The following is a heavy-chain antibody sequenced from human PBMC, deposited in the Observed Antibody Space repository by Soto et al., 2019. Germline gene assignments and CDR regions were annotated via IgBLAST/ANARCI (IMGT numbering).Heavy chain of an antibody. V-gene: IGHV4-31*03. CDR3: ARERQHYINSEGVWFGP. Sequence: PSETLSLTCSVSGGSISSGGYYWSWIRQYPGKGLEWIGNIFYSGTTSYNPSLKSRVAISIDTSKNQFSLKLSSVTAADTAVYYCARERQHYINSEGVWFGPCGQGTLVTVSS. D-gene: IGHD4-4*01. CDR1: GGSISSGGYY. CDR2: IFYSGTT. J-gene: IGHJ5*02.